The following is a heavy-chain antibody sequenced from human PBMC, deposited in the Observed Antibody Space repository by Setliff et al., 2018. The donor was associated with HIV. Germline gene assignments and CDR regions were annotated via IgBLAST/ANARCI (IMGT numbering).Heavy chain of an antibody. D-gene: IGHD3-22*01. Sequence: VKVSCKTSGGIFVHYAISWVRQAPGQGLEWMAWISVYNDDTYLAPRFRGRVTLTRDTSISTAYMELSSLRSEDTAVYYCARGPYYDSNGYHLSSDYWGQGTLVTVSS. CDR1: GGIFVHYA. J-gene: IGHJ4*02. CDR2: ISVYNDDT. CDR3: ARGPYYDSNGYHLSSDY. V-gene: IGHV1-8*02.